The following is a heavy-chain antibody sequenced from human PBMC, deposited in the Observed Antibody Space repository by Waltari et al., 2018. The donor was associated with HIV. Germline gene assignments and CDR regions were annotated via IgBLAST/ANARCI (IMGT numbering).Heavy chain of an antibody. CDR1: GFTFRSYW. CDR3: VRDYDSSGYYSANWFDP. D-gene: IGHD3-22*01. Sequence: EVQLVESGGGLVQPGGSLRLSFVASGFTFRSYWMHWVRQGPGRGLVWVSRINNDGSNTNYADSVKGRFTISRDNAKNTLYLQMNSLRAEDTAVYSCVRDYDSSGYYSANWFDPWGQGTLVTVSS. CDR2: INNDGSNT. J-gene: IGHJ5*02. V-gene: IGHV3-74*01.